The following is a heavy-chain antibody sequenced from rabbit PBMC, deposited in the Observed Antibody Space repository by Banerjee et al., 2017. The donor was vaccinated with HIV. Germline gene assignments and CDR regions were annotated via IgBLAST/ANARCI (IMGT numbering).Heavy chain of an antibody. D-gene: IGHD1-1*01. CDR2: IDTVDGDT. Sequence: LEESGGGLVKPGGTLTLTCTVSGFSFSSNWICWVRQAPGKGLEWIACIDTVDGDTDYATWPKGRFTISKTSSTTVTLQMTRLTAADTATYFCARDTSSSFSSYGMDLWGPGTLVTVS. CDR1: GFSFSSNW. V-gene: IGHV1S45*01. J-gene: IGHJ6*01. CDR3: ARDTSSSFSSYGMDL.